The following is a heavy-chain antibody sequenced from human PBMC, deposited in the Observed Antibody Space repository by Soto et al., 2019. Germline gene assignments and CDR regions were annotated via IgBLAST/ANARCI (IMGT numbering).Heavy chain of an antibody. J-gene: IGHJ4*02. CDR1: GFTFTSSA. CDR2: IVVGSGNT. CDR3: AAEYCGSYFRGGSCFVAV. V-gene: IGHV1-58*02. D-gene: IGHD2-15*01. Sequence: SVKVSCKASGFTFTSSAMQWVRQARGQRLEWIGWIVVGSGNTNYAQKFQERVTITRDMSTSTAYMELSSLRSEDTAVYYCAAEYCGSYFRGGSCFVAVWGQGTLVTGSS.